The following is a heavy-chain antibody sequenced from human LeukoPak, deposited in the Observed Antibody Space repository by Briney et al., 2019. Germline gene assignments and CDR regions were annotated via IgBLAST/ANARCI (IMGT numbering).Heavy chain of an antibody. CDR3: ARGKLSFGYYYDSSGQPYFDY. D-gene: IGHD3-22*01. CDR1: GGSFSGYY. Sequence: PSETLSLTCAVYGGSFSGYYWSWIRQPPGKGLEWIGEINHSGSTNYNPSPKSRVTISVDTSKNQFSLKLSSVTAADTAVYYCARGKLSFGYYYDSSGQPYFDYWGQGTLVTVSS. J-gene: IGHJ4*02. CDR2: INHSGST. V-gene: IGHV4-34*01.